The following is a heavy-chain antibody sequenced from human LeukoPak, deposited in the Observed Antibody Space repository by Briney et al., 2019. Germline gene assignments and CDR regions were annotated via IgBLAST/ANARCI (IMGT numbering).Heavy chain of an antibody. Sequence: SETLSLTCTVSGGSMSTYYWSWIRQPPEKGLEWIGYIYYSGSTSYNPSLKSRVTISVDTSKNQFSLKLSSVTAADTAVYYCARANYYGSGGWFDPWGQGTLVTVSS. D-gene: IGHD3-10*01. CDR3: ARANYYGSGGWFDP. V-gene: IGHV4-59*12. J-gene: IGHJ5*02. CDR2: IYYSGST. CDR1: GGSMSTYY.